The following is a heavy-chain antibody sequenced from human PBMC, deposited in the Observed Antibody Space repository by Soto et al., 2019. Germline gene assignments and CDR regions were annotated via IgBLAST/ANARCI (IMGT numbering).Heavy chain of an antibody. D-gene: IGHD3-10*01. J-gene: IGHJ6*02. CDR2: ISPYNGNT. Sequence: GPSMKVSCKASGYTFTSCGISWVRQAPGQGLEWMGWISPYNGNTNYAQKLQGRVTMTEDTSTDTAYMELSSLRSEDTAVYYCATRGITMVRGVIPVPPIFSRSGMDVWGQGTTVTVSS. CDR1: GYTFTSCG. CDR3: ATRGITMVRGVIPVPPIFSRSGMDV. V-gene: IGHV1-18*01.